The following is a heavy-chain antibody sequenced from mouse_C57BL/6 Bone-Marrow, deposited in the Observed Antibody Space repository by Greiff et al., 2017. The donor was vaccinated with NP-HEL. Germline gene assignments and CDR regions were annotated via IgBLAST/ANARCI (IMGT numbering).Heavy chain of an antibody. Sequence: QVQLQQSGPELVKPGASVKISCKASGFAFSSSWMNWVKQRPGKGLEWIGRIYPGDGDTNYNGKFTGKATLTAYKSSSTAYMQLSSQTSEDSAVDICASSLLLLMLAYWGQGTLVTVSA. CDR3: ASSLLLLMLAY. D-gene: IGHD1-1*01. CDR1: GFAFSSSW. V-gene: IGHV1-82*01. J-gene: IGHJ3*01. CDR2: IYPGDGDT.